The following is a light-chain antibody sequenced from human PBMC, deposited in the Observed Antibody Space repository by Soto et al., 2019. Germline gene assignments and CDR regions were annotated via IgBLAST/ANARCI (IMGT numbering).Light chain of an antibody. CDR1: SSNIGNNA. CDR2: YDD. Sequence: QSVLTQPPSVSDAPRQRVTISCSGSSSNIGNNAVNWYQQLPGKAPKLLIYYDDLLPSGVSDRFSGSKSGTSASLAISGLQSEDEADYYCAAWDDSLKGEVFGTGTKLTVL. CDR3: AAWDDSLKGEV. V-gene: IGLV1-36*01. J-gene: IGLJ1*01.